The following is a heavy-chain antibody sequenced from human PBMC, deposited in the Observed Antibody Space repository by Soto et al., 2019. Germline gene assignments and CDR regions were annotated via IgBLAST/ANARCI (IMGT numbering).Heavy chain of an antibody. J-gene: IGHJ5*02. CDR3: ARVPYYDILTGCVDP. CDR2: IYYSGST. CDR1: GGSISSGDYY. D-gene: IGHD3-9*01. V-gene: IGHV4-30-4*01. Sequence: QVQLQESGPGLVKPSQTLSLTCTVSGGSISSGDYYWRWIRQPPGKGLEWIGYIYYSGSTYYNPSLKCRVTISVDTSKNQFSLKLSSVTAADTAVYYCARVPYYDILTGCVDPWGQGTLVTVSS.